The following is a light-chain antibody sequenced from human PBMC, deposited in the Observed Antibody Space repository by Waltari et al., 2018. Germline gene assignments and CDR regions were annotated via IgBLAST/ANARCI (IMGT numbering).Light chain of an antibody. J-gene: IGKJ1*01. CDR1: QSISDY. CDR3: QQNDRTPPT. CDR2: AAT. V-gene: IGKV1-39*01. Sequence: DIQVIQSPSSLSASVGDRVTITYRASQSISDYLNWFQVKPGRAPNLLSYAATGLQIGVPSRFNGSGSGADFTLTISRLRPEDSASYFCQQNDRTPPTFGQGTKVEI.